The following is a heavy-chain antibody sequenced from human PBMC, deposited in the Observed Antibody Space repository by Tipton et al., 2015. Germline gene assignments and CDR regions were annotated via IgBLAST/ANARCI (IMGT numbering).Heavy chain of an antibody. V-gene: IGHV4-39*01. CDR3: ARLPFVGGSCDDAFDA. CDR2: MYYSGGH. D-gene: IGHD2-15*01. CDR1: GGSISRGGYY. Sequence: LRLSCTVSGGSISRGGYYWGWIRQPPGKGLEWIGTMYYSGGHKYNPSLKSRVAISVDTSKNQFSLRLNSVTAADTAIYYCARLPFVGGSCDDAFDAWGQGTMLTVSS. J-gene: IGHJ3*01.